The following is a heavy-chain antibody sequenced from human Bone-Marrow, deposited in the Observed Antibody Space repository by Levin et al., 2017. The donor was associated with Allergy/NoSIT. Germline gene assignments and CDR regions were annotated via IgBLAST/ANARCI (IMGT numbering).Heavy chain of an antibody. J-gene: IGHJ4*02. V-gene: IGHV1-46*01. CDR1: GYTFSHYY. CDR2: INPSGGDT. D-gene: IGHD6-19*01. CDR3: AREGLGGSGWLDF. Sequence: KAGESLKISCKASGYTFSHYYVHWVRQAPGQGLEWMGIINPSGGDTTYPQKFQARVTMTWDTSTTTFYMDLNSLTSEDTARYYCAREGLGGSGWLDFWGQGTLVTVSS.